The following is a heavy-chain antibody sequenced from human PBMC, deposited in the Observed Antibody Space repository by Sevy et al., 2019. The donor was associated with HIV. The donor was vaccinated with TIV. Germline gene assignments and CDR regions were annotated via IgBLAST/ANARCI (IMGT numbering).Heavy chain of an antibody. V-gene: IGHV4-39*01. CDR1: GGSISSSSYY. J-gene: IGHJ3*02. CDR2: IYYSGST. Sequence: SETLSLTCTVSGGSISSSSYYWGWIRQPPGKGLGWIGSIYYSGSTYYNPSLKSRVTISVDTSKNQFSLKLSSVTAADTAVYYCARQGAGNAFDIWGQGTMVTVSS. D-gene: IGHD6-19*01. CDR3: ARQGAGNAFDI.